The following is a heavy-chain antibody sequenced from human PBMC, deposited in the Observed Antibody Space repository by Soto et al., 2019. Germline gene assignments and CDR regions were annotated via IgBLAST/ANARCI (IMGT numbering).Heavy chain of an antibody. CDR2: ISYDGSNK. Sequence: QVQLVESGGGVVQPGRSLRLSCEASGFTFSSYGMHWVRQGPGKGLEWVAVISYDGSNKYYADSVKGRFTISRDNSKNTLYLQMNSLRADDTAVYYCAKDYDFWSGYNDYYGMDVWGQGTTVTVSS. CDR3: AKDYDFWSGYNDYYGMDV. CDR1: GFTFSSYG. D-gene: IGHD3-3*01. V-gene: IGHV3-30*18. J-gene: IGHJ6*02.